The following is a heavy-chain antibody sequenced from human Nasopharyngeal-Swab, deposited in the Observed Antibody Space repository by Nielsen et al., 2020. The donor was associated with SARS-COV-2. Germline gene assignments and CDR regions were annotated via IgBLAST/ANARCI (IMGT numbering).Heavy chain of an antibody. CDR3: AKGTAWEVGTLDY. D-gene: IGHD4-23*01. Sequence: GSLKISCAASGFTFSSYGMHWVRQAPGKGLEWVAVISYDGSNKYYADSVKGRFTISRDNSKNTLYLQMNSLRAEDTAVYYCAKGTAWEVGTLDYWGQGTLVTVSS. J-gene: IGHJ4*02. CDR2: ISYDGSNK. V-gene: IGHV3-30*18. CDR1: GFTFSSYG.